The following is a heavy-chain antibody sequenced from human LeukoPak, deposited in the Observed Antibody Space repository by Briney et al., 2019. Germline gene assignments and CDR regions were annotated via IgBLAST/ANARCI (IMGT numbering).Heavy chain of an antibody. CDR1: AGSISGYN. V-gene: IGHV4-59*08. CDR2: ISYSGTT. J-gene: IGHJ3*02. Sequence: SETLSLTCIVSAGSISGYNWGWIRQPPGKGLEWIGYISYSGTTRNNPSLKSRLTMSVDKSKNQFSLRLRSVAAADKAVYYCARRDYGGNLPYAFDIWGLGTLVTVSS. CDR3: ARRDYGGNLPYAFDI. D-gene: IGHD4-23*01.